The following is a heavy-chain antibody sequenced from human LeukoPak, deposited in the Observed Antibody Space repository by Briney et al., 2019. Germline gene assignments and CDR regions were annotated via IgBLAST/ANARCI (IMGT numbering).Heavy chain of an antibody. V-gene: IGHV1-2*02. CDR3: ARDGGWGYNWFDP. D-gene: IGHD6-19*01. CDR1: GYSFTSYW. CDR2: INPNSGGT. J-gene: IGHJ5*02. Sequence: GESLKISCKGSGYSFTSYWIGWVRQAPGQGLEWMGWINPNSGGTIYAQNFQGRVTMTSDTSISTAYMEVTRLRSDDTAVYYCARDGGWGYNWFDPWGQGTLVTVSS.